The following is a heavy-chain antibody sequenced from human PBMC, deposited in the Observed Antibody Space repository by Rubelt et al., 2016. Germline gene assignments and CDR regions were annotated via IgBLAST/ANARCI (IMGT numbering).Heavy chain of an antibody. CDR2: INHSGST. CDR1: GGSFSGYY. D-gene: IGHD3-22*01. J-gene: IGHJ4*02. CDR3: ARYDSSGYYRRGGDY. Sequence: QVQLQQWGAGLLKPSETLSLTCAVYGGSFSGYYWSWIRQPPGKGLEWIGEINHSGSTNYNPSLKSRVTISVDTSKNQFSLKLSSVTAADTAVYYCARYDSSGYYRRGGDYWGQGTLVTVSS. V-gene: IGHV4-34*01.